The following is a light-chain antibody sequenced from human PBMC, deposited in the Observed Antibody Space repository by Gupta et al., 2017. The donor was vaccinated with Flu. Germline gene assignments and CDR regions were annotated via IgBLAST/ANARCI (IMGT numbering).Light chain of an antibody. CDR2: ENN. J-gene: IGLJ2*01. Sequence: QSVLTPPPSVSAAPGQKVTISCSGSSSNIGNNYVSWYQQLPGTAPKLLIYENNKRPSGIPDRFSGSKSGTSATLGITGLQTGDEADYYCGPWDSSRSAVVFGGGTKLTVL. CDR3: GPWDSSRSAVV. CDR1: SSNIGNNY. V-gene: IGLV1-51*02.